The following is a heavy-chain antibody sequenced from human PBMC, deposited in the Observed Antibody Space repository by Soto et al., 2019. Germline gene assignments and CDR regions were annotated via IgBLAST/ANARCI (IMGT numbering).Heavy chain of an antibody. CDR1: GGSFSGYY. CDR2: INHSGST. D-gene: IGHD2-2*01. Sequence: PSETLSLTCAVYGGSFSGYYWSWIRQPPGKGLEWIGEINHSGSTNYNPSLKSRVTISVDTSKNQFSLKLSSVTAADTAVYYCGRAPPTKDIVVVPAARDWFDPWGQGTLVTVS. CDR3: GRAPPTKDIVVVPAARDWFDP. J-gene: IGHJ5*02. V-gene: IGHV4-34*01.